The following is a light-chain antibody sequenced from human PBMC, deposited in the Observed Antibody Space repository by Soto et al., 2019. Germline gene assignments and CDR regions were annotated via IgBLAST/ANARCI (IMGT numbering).Light chain of an antibody. CDR1: QGISSY. CDR2: AAS. V-gene: IGKV1-9*01. Sequence: IQFTXXPXXXXACXXDIGTIXCRASQGISSYLVWYQQKPGKAPNLLIYAASTLQSGVPSRFSGSGSGTEFTLTISSLQPEDFATYYCQQLNSYPHTFGQGTRLEIK. J-gene: IGKJ5*01. CDR3: QQLNSYPHT.